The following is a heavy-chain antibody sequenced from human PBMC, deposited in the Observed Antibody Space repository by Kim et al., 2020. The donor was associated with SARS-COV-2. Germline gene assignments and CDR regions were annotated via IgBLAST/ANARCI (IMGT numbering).Heavy chain of an antibody. J-gene: IGHJ5*02. Sequence: SETLSLTCTVSGGSISSGDYYWSWIRQPPGKGLEWIGYIYYSGSTYYNPSLKSRVTISVDTSKNQFSLKLSSVTAVDTAVYYCARDWDSGWFDPWGQGTLVTVSS. D-gene: IGHD1-26*01. CDR1: GGSISSGDYY. CDR3: ARDWDSGWFDP. V-gene: IGHV4-30-4*01. CDR2: IYYSGST.